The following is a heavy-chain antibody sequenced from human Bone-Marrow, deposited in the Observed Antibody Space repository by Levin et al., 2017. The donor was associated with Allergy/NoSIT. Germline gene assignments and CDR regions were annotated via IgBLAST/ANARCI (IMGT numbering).Heavy chain of an antibody. Sequence: PGGSLRLSCKVSGYPLTDFYMHWVRQAPGKGLEWMGGFDPEDGEAIYAPKFQGRVTMTEDTSTDTAYMELRSLTYEDTAVYWCATDYDYWGQGTLVTVSS. CDR3: ATDYDY. J-gene: IGHJ4*02. CDR2: FDPEDGEA. CDR1: GYPLTDFY. V-gene: IGHV1-24*01.